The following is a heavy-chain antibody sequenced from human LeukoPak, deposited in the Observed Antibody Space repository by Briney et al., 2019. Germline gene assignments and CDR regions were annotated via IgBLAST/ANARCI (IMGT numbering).Heavy chain of an antibody. J-gene: IGHJ3*02. Sequence: GGSLRLSCAASGFTVCSNYMSWVRQAPGKGLEWVSVIYSGGSTYYADSVKGRFTISRDNSKNTLYLQMNSLRAEDTAVYYCTYYDSSGDDAFDIWGQGTMVTVSS. D-gene: IGHD3-22*01. CDR1: GFTVCSNY. CDR2: IYSGGST. CDR3: TYYDSSGDDAFDI. V-gene: IGHV3-53*01.